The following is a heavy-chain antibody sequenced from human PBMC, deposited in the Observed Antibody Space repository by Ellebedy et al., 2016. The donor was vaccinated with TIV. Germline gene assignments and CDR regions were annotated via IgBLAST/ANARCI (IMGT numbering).Heavy chain of an antibody. V-gene: IGHV3-7*01. J-gene: IGHJ5*02. Sequence: GESLKISCAASGFTFRSYWMGWVRQAPGKGLEWVANIYQDGGVQYYVDSVKGRFTISRDNADNSLFLQMNGLRAEDTAVYYCARRGSYGDYAVQINSWFDTWGRGTLVAVSS. D-gene: IGHD4-17*01. CDR1: GFTFRSYW. CDR2: IYQDGGVQ. CDR3: ARRGSYGDYAVQINSWFDT.